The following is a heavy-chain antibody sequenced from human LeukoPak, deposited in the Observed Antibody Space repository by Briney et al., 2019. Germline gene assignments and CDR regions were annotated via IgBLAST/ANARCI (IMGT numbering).Heavy chain of an antibody. D-gene: IGHD3-10*01. J-gene: IGHJ4*02. CDR3: AREPPWFGEFLFDY. V-gene: IGHV3-33*08. CDR1: GFTFSSYA. CDR2: IWYDGSNK. Sequence: GGSLRLSCAASGFTFSSYAMSWVRQAPGKGLEWVAVIWYDGSNKYYADSVKGRFTISRDNSKNTLYLQMNSLRAEDTAVYYCAREPPWFGEFLFDYWGQGTLVTVSS.